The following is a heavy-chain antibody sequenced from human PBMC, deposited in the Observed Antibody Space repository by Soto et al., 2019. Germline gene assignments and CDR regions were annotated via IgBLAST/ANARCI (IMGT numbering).Heavy chain of an antibody. J-gene: IGHJ4*02. Sequence: QVQLQESGPGLVKPSQTLSLTCTVSGGSISSGDYYWSWIRQPPGKGLEWIGYIYYSGSTYYNPSLKSRVTISVDTSKTQFSLKLSSVTAAETAVYYCARVQGGGGAMVHNYWGQGTLVTVSS. V-gene: IGHV4-30-4*01. D-gene: IGHD5-18*01. CDR2: IYYSGST. CDR1: GGSISSGDYY. CDR3: ARVQGGGGAMVHNY.